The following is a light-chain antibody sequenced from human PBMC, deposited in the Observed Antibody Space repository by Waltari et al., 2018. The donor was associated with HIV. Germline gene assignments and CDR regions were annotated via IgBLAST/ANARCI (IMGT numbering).Light chain of an antibody. Sequence: ETVLTQSPGTLSLSPGERATLSCRASQSVSSSLAWYQHKPGQAPRLLICGASSRATGIPDRFSGSGSGTDFTLTISRLEPEDFAVYYCQQYGGSPRYTFGQGTKLEIK. CDR3: QQYGGSPRYT. V-gene: IGKV3-20*01. J-gene: IGKJ2*01. CDR1: QSVSSS. CDR2: GAS.